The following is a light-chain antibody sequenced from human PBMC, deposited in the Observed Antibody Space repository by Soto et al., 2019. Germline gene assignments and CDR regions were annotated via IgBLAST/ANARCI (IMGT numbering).Light chain of an antibody. CDR2: GAS. V-gene: IGKV3-15*01. CDR3: QQYNNWPRT. CDR1: QSLSSN. J-gene: IGKJ1*01. Sequence: EIVLTHSLATLSVSPGERATLSCRASQSLSSNLAWYQQKPGQAPRLLLYGASTRATGIPARFSGSGSGTEFTLTISSLQSEDFAVYYCQQYNNWPRTFGQGTKVDIK.